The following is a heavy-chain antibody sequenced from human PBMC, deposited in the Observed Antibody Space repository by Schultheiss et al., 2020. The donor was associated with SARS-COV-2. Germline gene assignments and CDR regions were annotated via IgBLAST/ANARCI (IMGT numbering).Heavy chain of an antibody. CDR1: GGSISSGSYY. CDR2: IYTSGST. CDR3: ARSLAAAGPYY. Sequence: SETLSLTCTVSGGSISSGSYYWSWIRQPAGKGLEWIGRIYTSGSTNYNPSLKSRVTISVDTSKNQFSLKLSSVTAADTAVYYCARSLAAAGPYYWGQGTLVTVSS. D-gene: IGHD6-13*01. V-gene: IGHV4-61*02. J-gene: IGHJ4*02.